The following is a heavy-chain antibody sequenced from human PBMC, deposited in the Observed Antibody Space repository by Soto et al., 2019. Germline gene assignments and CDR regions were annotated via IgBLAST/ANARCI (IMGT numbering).Heavy chain of an antibody. D-gene: IGHD2-8*01. J-gene: IGHJ6*02. CDR1: GFSFSSFA. V-gene: IGHV3-23*01. CDR2: ISGSADST. CDR3: AKTRGSMIYAISVYGMDV. Sequence: EVQLLESGGGFIHPGGSLRLSCAASGFSFSSFAMNWVRKAPGKGLEWVSIISGSADSTFYADSVKGRFTISRDDSKSTQYLQINSLRADDTAVYYCAKTRGSMIYAISVYGMDVWGQGTTVTVSS.